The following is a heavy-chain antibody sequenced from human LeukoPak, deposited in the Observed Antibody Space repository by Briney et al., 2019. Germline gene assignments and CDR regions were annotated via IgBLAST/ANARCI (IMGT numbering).Heavy chain of an antibody. J-gene: IGHJ3*02. CDR2: SGNKASRYTT. CDR3: TRGYSGKSVYAFDI. Sequence: GGSLRLSCAASGFILSNYWMSWVRQAPGKGLEWVGRSGNKASRYTTEYAASVKGRFTISRDESKNSLYLQMNSLKTEDTAVYHCTRGYSGKSVYAFDIWGQGTMVTVSS. V-gene: IGHV3-72*01. D-gene: IGHD1-26*01. CDR1: GFILSNYW.